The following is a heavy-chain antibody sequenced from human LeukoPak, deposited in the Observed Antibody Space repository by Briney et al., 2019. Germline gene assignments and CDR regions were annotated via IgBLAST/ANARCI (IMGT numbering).Heavy chain of an antibody. CDR3: ARNWYYYDSSGYVEVVEAFDI. J-gene: IGHJ3*02. CDR2: IYTSGST. V-gene: IGHV4-4*07. D-gene: IGHD3-22*01. CDR1: GGSISSYY. Sequence: PSETLSLTCTVSGGSISSYYWSWIRQPAGKGLEWIGRIYTSGSTNYNPSLKSRVTMSVDTSKNQFSLKLSSVTAADTAVYYCARNWYYYDSSGYVEVVEAFDIWGQGTMVTVSS.